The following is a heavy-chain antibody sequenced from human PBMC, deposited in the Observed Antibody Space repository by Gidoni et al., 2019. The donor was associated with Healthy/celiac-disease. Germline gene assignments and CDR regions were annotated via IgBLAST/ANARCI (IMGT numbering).Heavy chain of an antibody. J-gene: IGHJ3*02. CDR3: ARETYCSSTSCYIMPIEVAFDI. V-gene: IGHV1-69*08. Sequence: QVQLVQSGAEVKKPGSSVKVSCKASGGTFSSYTISWVRQAPGQGLEWMGRIIPILGIANYAQKFQGRVTITADKSTSTAYMELSSLRSEDTAVYYCARETYCSSTSCYIMPIEVAFDIWGQGTMVTVSS. CDR1: GGTFSSYT. D-gene: IGHD2-2*02. CDR2: IIPILGIA.